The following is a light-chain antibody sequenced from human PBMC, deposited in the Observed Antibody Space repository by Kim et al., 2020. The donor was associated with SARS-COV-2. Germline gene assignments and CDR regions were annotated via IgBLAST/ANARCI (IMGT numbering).Light chain of an antibody. Sequence: QSALTQPASVSRSPGQSITISCTGTSSDVGSYDLVSWYQQHPGKAPKFIIYEVTKRPSGVSNRFSGSKSGNTASLTISGLQAEDEADYYCCSYAGSYTYVFGSGTQLTVL. CDR2: EVT. V-gene: IGLV2-23*02. J-gene: IGLJ1*01. CDR1: SSDVGSYDL. CDR3: CSYAGSYTYV.